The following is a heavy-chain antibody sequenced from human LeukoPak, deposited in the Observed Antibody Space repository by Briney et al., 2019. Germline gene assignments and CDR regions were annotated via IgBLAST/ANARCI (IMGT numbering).Heavy chain of an antibody. J-gene: IGHJ4*02. D-gene: IGHD3-16*01. Sequence: GGSLRLSCAASGFIFSTYGMYWVRQAPGKGLEWVAFIRHDGSIKNYADSVKGRSTISRDNSKNTLYLQMNSLRAEDAAVHYCAKDSLADIDYWGQGTLVTVSS. CDR1: GFIFSTYG. V-gene: IGHV3-30*02. CDR3: AKDSLADIDY. CDR2: IRHDGSIK.